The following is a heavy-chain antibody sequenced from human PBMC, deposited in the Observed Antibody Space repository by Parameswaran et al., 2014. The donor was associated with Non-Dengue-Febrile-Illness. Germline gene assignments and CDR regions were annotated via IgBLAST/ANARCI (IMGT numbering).Heavy chain of an antibody. CDR3: VSGRSGYSSGWYGSNDYYGMDV. CDR2: IVVGSGNT. V-gene: IGHV1-58*01. Sequence: WVRQAPGQRLEWIGWIVVGSGNTNYAQKFQERVTITRDMSTTTAYMELSSLRSEDTAVYYCVSGRSGYSSGWYGSNDYYGMDVWGQGTTVTVSS. J-gene: IGHJ6*02. D-gene: IGHD6-19*01.